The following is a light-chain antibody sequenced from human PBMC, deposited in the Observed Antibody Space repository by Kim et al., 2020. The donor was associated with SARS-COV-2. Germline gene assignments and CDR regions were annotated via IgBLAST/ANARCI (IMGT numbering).Light chain of an antibody. V-gene: IGLV3-19*01. CDR2: GKN. CDR3: NSRDSTGDHLI. Sequence: SSELTQDPAVSVALGQTVRITCQGDSLRSYYASWYQQKPGQAPVLVIYGKNNRPSGIPDRFSGSSSGDTASLIITGAQAEDEADYYCNSRDSTGDHLIFSAGTQLTVL. J-gene: IGLJ2*01. CDR1: SLRSYY.